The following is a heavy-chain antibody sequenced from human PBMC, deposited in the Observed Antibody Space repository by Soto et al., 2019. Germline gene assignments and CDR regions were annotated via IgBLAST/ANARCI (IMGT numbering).Heavy chain of an antibody. CDR3: ARSDCSGGSCYSYYFDY. CDR1: GYTFTSYG. CDR2: ISAYNGNT. V-gene: IGHV1-18*01. J-gene: IGHJ4*02. Sequence: QVQLVQSGAEVKKPGASVKVSCKASGYTFTSYGISWVRQAPGQGLEWMGWISAYNGNTNSAQKLQGRVTMTTDTSTNTADMELRSLRSDETAGYYCARSDCSGGSCYSYYFDYRGQGPLVTVSS. D-gene: IGHD2-15*01.